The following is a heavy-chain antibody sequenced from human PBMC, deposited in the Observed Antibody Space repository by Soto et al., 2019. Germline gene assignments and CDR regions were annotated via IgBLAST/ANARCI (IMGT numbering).Heavy chain of an antibody. J-gene: IGHJ4*02. CDR1: GYTFTSYG. D-gene: IGHD6-19*01. Sequence: QVQLVQSGAEVKKPGASVKVSCKASGYTFTSYGMHWVRQAPGQRLEWMGWINAGNGNRKYSQKFQSRVTITRDTSASTAYMELSSLRSEDTTVYYCARDLGGWTDYWGQGTLVTVSS. CDR3: ARDLGGWTDY. CDR2: INAGNGNR. V-gene: IGHV1-3*01.